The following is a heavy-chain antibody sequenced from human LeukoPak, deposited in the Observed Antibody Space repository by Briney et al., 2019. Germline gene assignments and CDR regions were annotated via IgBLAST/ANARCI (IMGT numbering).Heavy chain of an antibody. CDR2: INHSGST. CDR1: GGSFSGYY. Sequence: SETLSLTCAVYGGSFSGYYWSWIRQPPGKGLEWIGEINHSGSTNYNPSLKSRVTISVDTSKNQFSLKLSSVTAADTAVYYCAREIAAAGILMFDPWGQGTLVTVSS. CDR3: AREIAAAGILMFDP. D-gene: IGHD6-13*01. V-gene: IGHV4-34*01. J-gene: IGHJ5*02.